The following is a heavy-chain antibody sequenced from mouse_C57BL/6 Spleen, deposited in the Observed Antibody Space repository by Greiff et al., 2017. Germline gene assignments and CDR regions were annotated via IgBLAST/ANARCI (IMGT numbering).Heavy chain of an antibody. CDR3: ARSLYYDYGPFAY. J-gene: IGHJ3*01. Sequence: VHVKQSGPELVKPGASVKISCKASGYSFTDYNMNWVKQSNGKSLEWIGVINPNYGTTSYNQKFKGKATLTVDQSSSTAYMPLNSLTSEDSAVYYCARSLYYDYGPFAYWGQGTLVTVSA. CDR2: INPNYGTT. CDR1: GYSFTDYN. V-gene: IGHV1-39*01. D-gene: IGHD2-4*01.